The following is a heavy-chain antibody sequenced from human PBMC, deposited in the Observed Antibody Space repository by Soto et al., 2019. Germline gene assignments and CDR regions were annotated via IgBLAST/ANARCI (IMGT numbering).Heavy chain of an antibody. CDR2: INAGNGNT. CDR1: GYTFTSYA. Sequence: GASVKVSCKASGYTFTSYAMHWVRQAPGQRLEWMGWINAGNGNTKYSQKFQGRVTITRDTSASTAYMELSSLRSEDTAVYYCAAQTRYYDILNGPYYWGQGTLVTVSS. CDR3: AAQTRYYDILNGPYY. V-gene: IGHV1-3*01. J-gene: IGHJ4*02. D-gene: IGHD3-9*01.